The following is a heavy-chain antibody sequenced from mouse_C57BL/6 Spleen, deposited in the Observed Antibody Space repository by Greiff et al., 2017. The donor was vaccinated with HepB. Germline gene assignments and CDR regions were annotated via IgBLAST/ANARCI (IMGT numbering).Heavy chain of an antibody. CDR2: IWGDGST. J-gene: IGHJ4*01. CDR1: GFSLTSYG. Sequence: VHLVESGPGLVAPSQRLSITCTVSGFSLTSYGVSWVRQPPGKGLEWLGVIWGDGSTNYHSALISRLSISKDNSKSQVFLKLNSLQTDDTATYYCAKGKVEPLYYGKSYYAMDYWGQGTSVTVSS. D-gene: IGHD2-1*01. CDR3: AKGKVEPLYYGKSYYAMDY. V-gene: IGHV2-3*01.